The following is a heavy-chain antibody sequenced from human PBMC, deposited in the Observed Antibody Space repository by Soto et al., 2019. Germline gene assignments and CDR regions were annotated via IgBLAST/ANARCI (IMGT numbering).Heavy chain of an antibody. D-gene: IGHD2-21*02. V-gene: IGHV3-74*01. CDR3: ARESGDWPLNWFDP. CDR2: ITSDGKSK. J-gene: IGHJ5*02. Sequence: GGSLRLSCAASGFNFTNHWMHWVRQAPGKGLVWVSRITSDGKSKAYAESVRGRFAISRDNAKNTVYLQMNGLTVEDTAVYYCARESGDWPLNWFDPWGQGTLVTVSS. CDR1: GFNFTNHW.